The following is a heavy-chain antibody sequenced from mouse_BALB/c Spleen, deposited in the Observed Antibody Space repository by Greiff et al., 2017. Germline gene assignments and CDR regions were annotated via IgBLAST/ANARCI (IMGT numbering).Heavy chain of an antibody. CDR3: ARDYYGSSYGDYFDY. J-gene: IGHJ2*01. CDR2: IDPANGNT. V-gene: IGHV14-3*02. CDR1: GFNIKDTY. Sequence: EVQRVESGAELVKPGASVKLSCTASGFNIKDTYMHWVKQRPEQGLEWIGRIDPANGNTKYDPKFQGKATITADTSSNTAYLQLSSLTSEDTAVYYCARDYYGSSYGDYFDYWGQGTTLTVSS. D-gene: IGHD1-1*01.